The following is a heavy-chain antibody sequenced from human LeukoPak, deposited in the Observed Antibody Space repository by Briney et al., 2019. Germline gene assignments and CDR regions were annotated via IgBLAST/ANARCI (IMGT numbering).Heavy chain of an antibody. D-gene: IGHD2-2*01. V-gene: IGHV3-48*01. CDR1: GFTFSNYN. CDR3: AKDQDLVVVPAAGFDY. Sequence: GGSLRLSCAPSGFTFSNYNMFWARQAPGKGLEWASYISTSSSTKDYADSVKGRFSISRDNAKNTLYLQMNSLRAEDTAVYYCAKDQDLVVVPAAGFDYRGQGTLVTVSS. J-gene: IGHJ4*02. CDR2: ISTSSSTK.